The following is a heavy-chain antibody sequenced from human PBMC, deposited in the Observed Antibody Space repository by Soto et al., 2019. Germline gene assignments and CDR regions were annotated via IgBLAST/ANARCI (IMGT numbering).Heavy chain of an antibody. CDR1: GYTFTGYG. CDR2: ISGYNGDT. D-gene: IGHD2-8*01. Sequence: GASVKVSCKASGYTFTGYGISWVRQAPGQGLEWMGWISGYNGDTNYAQKFQDRVSMTIDTSTGTAYMELRSLTSDDTAIYYCAKNGHPPYYYYGLDVWGQGTKVTVSS. J-gene: IGHJ6*02. V-gene: IGHV1-18*01. CDR3: AKNGHPPYYYYGLDV.